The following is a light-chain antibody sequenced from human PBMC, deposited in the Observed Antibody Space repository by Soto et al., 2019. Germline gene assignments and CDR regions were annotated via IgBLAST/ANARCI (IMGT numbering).Light chain of an antibody. J-gene: IGKJ1*01. CDR1: RSVRSN. CDR3: QQYNNWPPT. Sequence: EIVMRQSPATLSVSPGACFPLSRQASRSVRSNLAWYQQKPGQANRLLISGASTRATGITDRFSGSGSGTEFTLTISSLQSEEFAVYFCQQYNNWPPTVGQGTKVDIK. V-gene: IGKV3-15*01. CDR2: GAS.